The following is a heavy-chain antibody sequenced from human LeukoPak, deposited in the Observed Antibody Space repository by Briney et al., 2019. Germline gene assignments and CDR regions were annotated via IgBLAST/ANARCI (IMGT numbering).Heavy chain of an antibody. CDR2: ISYDGSNK. CDR3: AKLDAHGYNLDY. D-gene: IGHD5-24*01. V-gene: IGHV3-30*18. Sequence: GGSLRLSCAATGFTFSSYGMHWVRQAPGKGLEWVAVISYDGSNKYYADSVKGRFTISRDNSKNTLFLQVNSLRAEDTAVYYCAKLDAHGYNLDYWGQGTLVTVSS. J-gene: IGHJ4*02. CDR1: GFTFSSYG.